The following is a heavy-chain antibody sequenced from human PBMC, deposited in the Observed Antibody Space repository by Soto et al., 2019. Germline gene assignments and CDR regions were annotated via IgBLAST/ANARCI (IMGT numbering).Heavy chain of an antibody. Sequence: QLQLQESGPGLVKPSETLSLTCSVSGGSISSSSYYWGWIRHPPGKGLEWIGSIYYSGSTYYNPSLKSRVTISVDTSKNQSSLKLSSVTAADTAVYYCATGITEFDYWGQGTLVTVSS. V-gene: IGHV4-39*01. CDR2: IYYSGST. J-gene: IGHJ4*02. CDR3: ATGITEFDY. D-gene: IGHD1-1*01. CDR1: GGSISSSSYY.